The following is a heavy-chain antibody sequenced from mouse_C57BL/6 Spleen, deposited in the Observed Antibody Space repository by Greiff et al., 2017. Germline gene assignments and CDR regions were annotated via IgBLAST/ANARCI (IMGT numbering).Heavy chain of an antibody. D-gene: IGHD1-1*01. J-gene: IGHJ2*01. CDR1: GFNIKDYY. CDR3: TYYYGSSAFDY. V-gene: IGHV14-1*01. Sequence: VQLKQSGAELVRPGASVKLSCTASGFNIKDYYMHWVKQRPEQGLEWIGRIDPEDGDTEYAPKFQGKATMTADTSSNTAYLQLSSLTSEDTAVYYCTYYYGSSAFDYWGQGTTLTVSS. CDR2: IDPEDGDT.